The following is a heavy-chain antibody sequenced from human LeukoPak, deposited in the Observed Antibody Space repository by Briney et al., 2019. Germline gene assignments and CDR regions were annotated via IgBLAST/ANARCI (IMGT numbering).Heavy chain of an antibody. J-gene: IGHJ5*02. CDR1: GGSISSGGYS. V-gene: IGHV4-30-2*01. Sequence: PSETLSLTCAASGGSISSGGYSWSWIRQPPGKGLEWIGYIYHSGSTYYNPSLKSRVTISVDRSKNQFSLKLSSVTAADTAVYYCPRDARDMVRGVIAYNGFDPWGQGTLVTVPS. D-gene: IGHD3-10*01. CDR3: PRDARDMVRGVIAYNGFDP. CDR2: IYHSGST.